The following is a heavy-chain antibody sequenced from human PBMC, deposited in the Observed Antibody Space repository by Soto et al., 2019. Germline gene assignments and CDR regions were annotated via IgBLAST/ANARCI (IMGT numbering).Heavy chain of an antibody. V-gene: IGHV3-30-3*01. CDR2: ISKDGGNQ. Sequence: QEQLMESGGGVVQPGRSLRVSCVASGFTFSSHVMHWVRQAPGKGLEWVAAISKDGGNQYYTDSVKGRLTISRDNSKNTVSLQKNSLRAEDTAVYYGARGGPPWGGGLDVWGQGTTVTVSS. CDR1: GFTFSSHV. D-gene: IGHD7-27*01. J-gene: IGHJ6*02. CDR3: ARGGPPWGGGLDV.